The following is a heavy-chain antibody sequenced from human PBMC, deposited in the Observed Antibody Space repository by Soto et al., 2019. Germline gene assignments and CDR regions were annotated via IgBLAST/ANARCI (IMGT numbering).Heavy chain of an antibody. V-gene: IGHV4-34*01. CDR1: GGSFSGYY. CDR2: INHSGST. CDR3: ARGDLGDYYYGMDV. J-gene: IGHJ6*02. Sequence: PSETLSLTCAVYGGSFSGYYWSWIRQPPGKGLEWIGEINHSGSTNYNPSLKSRVTISVDTSKNQFSLKLSSVTAADTAVYYCARGDLGDYYYGMDVWGQGTTVTVSS.